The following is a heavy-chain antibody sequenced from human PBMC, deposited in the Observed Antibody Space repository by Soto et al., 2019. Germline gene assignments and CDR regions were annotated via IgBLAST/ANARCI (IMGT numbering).Heavy chain of an antibody. CDR2: IYEGGNT. V-gene: IGHV4-30-2*01. Sequence: QLQLQESGSGLVKPSQTLSLTCAVSGGYIISGGYSWSWIRQPPGKGLQWIGHIYEGGNTYYTPSLESRVAISTDKSKNQFSLRLSSVTAAHTAVYYCVRRSPEDAFDIWGQGTMVTVSP. CDR1: GGYIISGGYS. J-gene: IGHJ3*02. CDR3: VRRSPEDAFDI.